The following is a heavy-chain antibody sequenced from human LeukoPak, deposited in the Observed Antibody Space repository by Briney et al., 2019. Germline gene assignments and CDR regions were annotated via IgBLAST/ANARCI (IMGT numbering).Heavy chain of an antibody. D-gene: IGHD3-22*01. J-gene: IGHJ4*02. CDR1: GFTFSSYA. CDR2: ISYDGSNK. Sequence: PGGSLRLSCAASGFTFSSYAMHWVRQAPGKGLEWVAVISYDGSNKYYADSVKGRFTISRDNSKNTLYLQMNSLRAEDTAVYYCARDWGVYYYDSSGYYGYWGQGTLVTVSS. V-gene: IGHV3-30-3*01. CDR3: ARDWGVYYYDSSGYYGY.